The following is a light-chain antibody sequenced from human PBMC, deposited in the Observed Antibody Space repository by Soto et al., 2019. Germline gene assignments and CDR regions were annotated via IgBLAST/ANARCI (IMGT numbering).Light chain of an antibody. CDR3: QQYNNWLQIT. Sequence: EIVMTQSPATLSVSPGERATLSCRASQSVSSNLAWYQQKPGQAPRLLIYGASTRATGIPARFSGSGSGTEFTLTISSLQSEDFAVYYCQQYNNWLQITFCQGTRLEIK. V-gene: IGKV3-15*01. J-gene: IGKJ5*01. CDR1: QSVSSN. CDR2: GAS.